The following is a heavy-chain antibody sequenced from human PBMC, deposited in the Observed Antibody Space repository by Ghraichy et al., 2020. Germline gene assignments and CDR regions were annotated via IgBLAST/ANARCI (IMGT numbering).Heavy chain of an antibody. Sequence: GESLNISCTASGFIFSSYWMHWVRQVPGKGLVWVAELNGDGNKPLCADSVKGRFTISRDNARNTLYLQMNSLRAEDTAVYYCVRGTSEWKGVDYWGQGTLVTVS. J-gene: IGHJ4*02. V-gene: IGHV3-74*01. CDR2: LNGDGNKP. CDR1: GFIFSSYW. D-gene: IGHD2-2*01. CDR3: VRGTSEWKGVDY.